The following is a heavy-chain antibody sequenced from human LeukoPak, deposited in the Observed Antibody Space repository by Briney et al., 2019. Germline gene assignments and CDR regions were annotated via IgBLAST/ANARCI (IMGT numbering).Heavy chain of an antibody. J-gene: IGHJ4*02. CDR2: IRYDGSNK. CDR1: GFTFSSYG. D-gene: IGHD1-7*01. CDR3: AKGPYNWNYESPDY. V-gene: IGHV3-30*02. Sequence: PGGTQRLSCAASGFTFSSYGMHWVRQAPGKGLEWVAFIRYDGSNKYYADSVKGRFTISRDNSKNTLYLQMNSLRAEDTAVYYCAKGPYNWNYESPDYWGQGTLVTVSS.